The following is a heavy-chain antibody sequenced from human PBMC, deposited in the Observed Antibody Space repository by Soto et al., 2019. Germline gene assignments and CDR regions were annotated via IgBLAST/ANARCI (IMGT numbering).Heavy chain of an antibody. CDR3: AHRQITIFGLVIEH. Sequence: KESGPTLVKPTQTLTLTCTFSGFSLSTSGVGVGWIRQPPGKALEWLALIYWNDDKRYSPSLKSRLTITKDTSKNQVVLTMTNMDPVDTATYYCAHRQITIFGLVIEHWGQGTLVTVSS. CDR1: GFSLSTSGVG. V-gene: IGHV2-5*01. D-gene: IGHD3-3*01. CDR2: IYWNDDK. J-gene: IGHJ5*02.